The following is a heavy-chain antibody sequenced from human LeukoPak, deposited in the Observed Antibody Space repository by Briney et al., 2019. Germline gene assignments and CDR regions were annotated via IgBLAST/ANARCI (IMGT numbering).Heavy chain of an antibody. J-gene: IGHJ6*04. V-gene: IGHV1-46*01. CDR1: GYTFTSYY. Sequence: GASVKVSCKASGYTFTSYYMHWVRQAPGQGLEWMGIINPSGGSTSYAQKFQGRVTMTTDTSTSTAYMELRSLRSDDTDVYYCGRDPALRYFHWSPSPMAVWGKGPPVPIPS. CDR2: INPSGGST. D-gene: IGHD3-9*01. CDR3: GRDPALRYFHWSPSPMAV.